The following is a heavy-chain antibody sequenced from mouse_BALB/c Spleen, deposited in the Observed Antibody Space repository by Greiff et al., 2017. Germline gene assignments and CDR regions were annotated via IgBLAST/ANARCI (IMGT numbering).Heavy chain of an antibody. Sequence: QVHVKQSGAELVRPGSSVKISCKASGYAFSSYWMNWVKQRPGQGLEWIGQIYPGDGDTNYNGKFKGKATLTADKSSSTAYMQLSSLTSEDSAVYFWARSGAGGYDGAWFAYWGQGTLVTVSA. CDR1: GYAFSSYW. J-gene: IGHJ3*01. V-gene: IGHV1-80*01. CDR3: ARSGAGGYDGAWFAY. D-gene: IGHD2-2*01. CDR2: IYPGDGDT.